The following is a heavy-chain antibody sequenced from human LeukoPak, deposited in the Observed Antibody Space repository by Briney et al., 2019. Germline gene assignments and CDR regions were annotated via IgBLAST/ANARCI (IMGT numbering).Heavy chain of an antibody. Sequence: GGSLRLSCAASGFNFNSYVMHWVRQAPGKGLEWVAVISYDGPTKYYRDSVTGRFTISRGNFNKILYLQMNSLRPEDTAIYYGAKSRRDRLSYAFDIGGQGTMVTVSS. CDR1: GFNFNSYV. CDR2: ISYDGPTK. V-gene: IGHV3-30*18. J-gene: IGHJ3*02. CDR3: AKSRRDRLSYAFDI.